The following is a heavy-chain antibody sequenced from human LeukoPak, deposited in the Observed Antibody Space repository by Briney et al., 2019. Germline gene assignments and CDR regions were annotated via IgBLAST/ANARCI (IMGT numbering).Heavy chain of an antibody. J-gene: IGHJ6*03. D-gene: IGHD3-10*01. V-gene: IGHV1-69*13. CDR2: IIPIFGTT. Sequence: SVKVSCKASGDTFSNYGINWVRQAPGQGLEWMGGIIPIFGTTNYAQRFQDKVTITADGSTRTVYMELSSLKSEDTAVYYCAKEGWLYGSGSYYSGRNYYYMDVWGKGTTVTISS. CDR1: GDTFSNYG. CDR3: AKEGWLYGSGSYYSGRNYYYMDV.